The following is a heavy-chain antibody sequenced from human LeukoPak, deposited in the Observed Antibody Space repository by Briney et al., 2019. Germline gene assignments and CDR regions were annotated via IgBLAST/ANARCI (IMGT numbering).Heavy chain of an antibody. CDR3: ATDPIPRLPHEGY. CDR2: IKSNADGGTT. Sequence: GGSLRLSCAASGFTFSVAWMSWGRQAPGKGLEWVGRIKSNADGGTTDYAAPVKGRFTISRHDSESTLYLQMNSLKTEDTAVYYCATDPIPRLPHEGYWGQGTLVTVSS. CDR1: GFTFSVAW. J-gene: IGHJ4*02. V-gene: IGHV3-15*01. D-gene: IGHD5-12*01.